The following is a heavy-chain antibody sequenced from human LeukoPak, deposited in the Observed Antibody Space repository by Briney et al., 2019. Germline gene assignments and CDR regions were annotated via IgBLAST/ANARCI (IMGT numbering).Heavy chain of an antibody. V-gene: IGHV3-48*03. CDR2: ITSSGNAI. Sequence: GGSLRLSCAASGFTFSSYEMNWVRQAPGKGLEWVSYITSSGNAILYADSVKGRFTISRDNAKNSLYLQMNSLRAEDTALYYCARDGYHYYGMDVWGQGTTVTVSS. J-gene: IGHJ6*02. CDR3: ARDGYHYYGMDV. D-gene: IGHD6-13*01. CDR1: GFTFSSYE.